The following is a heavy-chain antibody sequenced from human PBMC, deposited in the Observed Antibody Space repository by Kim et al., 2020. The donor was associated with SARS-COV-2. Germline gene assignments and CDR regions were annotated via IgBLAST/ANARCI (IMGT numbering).Heavy chain of an antibody. CDR2: MNPKSGNT. Sequence: ASVKVSCKASGYTLTSYDINWVRQATGQGLEWMGWMNPKSGNTGYAQKFQGRVTMTRNTSISTAYMELSSLRSEDTAVYYCARVERYYDFWSGYYLPSRYYYYMDVWGKGTTVTVSS. J-gene: IGHJ6*03. D-gene: IGHD3-3*01. CDR1: GYTLTSYD. V-gene: IGHV1-8*01. CDR3: ARVERYYDFWSGYYLPSRYYYYMDV.